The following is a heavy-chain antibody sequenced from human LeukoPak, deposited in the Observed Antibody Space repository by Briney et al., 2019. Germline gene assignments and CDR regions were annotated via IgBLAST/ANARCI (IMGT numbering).Heavy chain of an antibody. Sequence: PGGSLRLSCAASGFTFSSYGMHWVRQAPGKGLEWVAVISYYGSNKYYADSVKGRFTISRDNSKNTLYLQMNSLRAEDTAVYYCAKDGGYDVVDYWGQGTLVTVSS. V-gene: IGHV3-30*18. CDR1: GFTFSSYG. D-gene: IGHD6-19*01. CDR3: AKDGGYDVVDY. J-gene: IGHJ4*02. CDR2: ISYYGSNK.